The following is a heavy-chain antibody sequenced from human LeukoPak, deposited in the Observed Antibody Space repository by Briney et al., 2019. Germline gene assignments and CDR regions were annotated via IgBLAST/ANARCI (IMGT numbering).Heavy chain of an antibody. CDR2: IFYSGST. J-gene: IGHJ4*02. CDR1: GGSISSYW. D-gene: IGHD2/OR15-2a*01. CDR3: ARVAGGSNSPVDY. V-gene: IGHV4-59*08. Sequence: SETLSLTCTVSGGSISSYWWSWIRQPPGKGLEYIGYIFYSGSTNYNPSLKSRVTISVDTSKIHFSLRLSSVTAADTAVYYCARVAGGSNSPVDYWGQGTLVTVSS.